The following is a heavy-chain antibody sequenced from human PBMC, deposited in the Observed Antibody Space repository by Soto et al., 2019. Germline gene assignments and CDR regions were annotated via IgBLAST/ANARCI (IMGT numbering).Heavy chain of an antibody. Sequence: QVQLVQSGAEVKKPGSSVKVSCKASGGTFSSYAISWVRQAPGQGLEWMGGIIPIFGTANYAQKFQGRVTITADESTSTAYMELSSLRSEDTAVYYCARGPPHSSGGYYDSSGGLDYYYGMDVWGQGTTVTVSS. CDR1: GGTFSSYA. CDR3: ARGPPHSSGGYYDSSGGLDYYYGMDV. J-gene: IGHJ6*02. D-gene: IGHD3-22*01. V-gene: IGHV1-69*12. CDR2: IIPIFGTA.